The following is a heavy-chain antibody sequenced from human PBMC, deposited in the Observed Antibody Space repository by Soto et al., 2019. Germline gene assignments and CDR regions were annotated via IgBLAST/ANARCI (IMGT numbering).Heavy chain of an antibody. CDR3: ARDRSTSSDNWFDP. J-gene: IGHJ5*02. CDR2: IYTSGST. V-gene: IGHV4-4*07. CDR1: GGSISSYY. Sequence: SETLSLTCTVSGGSISSYYWSWIRQPAGKGLEWIGRIYTSGSTNYNPSLKSRVTMSVDTSKNQFSLKLSSVTAADTAVYYCARDRSTSSDNWFDPWRQGTLVTVSS. D-gene: IGHD2-2*01.